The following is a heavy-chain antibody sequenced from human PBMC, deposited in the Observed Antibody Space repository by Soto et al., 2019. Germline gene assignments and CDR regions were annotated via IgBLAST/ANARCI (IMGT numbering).Heavy chain of an antibody. CDR3: AIRITRVRPPVWDDDMDV. CDR2: LIPIFGTA. CDR1: GGTFSSYA. J-gene: IGHJ6*02. V-gene: IGHV1-69*06. Sequence: QLQLVQSGAEVKKPGSSVKVSCKASGGTFSSYAISWVRQAPGQGLEWMGGLIPIFGTANYAQKFQGRVTSPANKSTNKAYMELSGLISEDTAVDYCAIRITRVRPPVWDDDMDVWGQGTTVTFA. D-gene: IGHD3-10*01.